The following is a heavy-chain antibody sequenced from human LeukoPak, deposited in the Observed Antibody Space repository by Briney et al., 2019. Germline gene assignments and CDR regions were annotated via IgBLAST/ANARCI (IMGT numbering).Heavy chain of an antibody. D-gene: IGHD3-22*01. J-gene: IGHJ6*03. V-gene: IGHV3-11*01. CDR3: ARRRDETATAAGYYHMDV. CDR2: ISGSGDTV. CDR1: GFTFSNYY. Sequence: GGSLRLSCAASGFTFSNYYLSWIRQAPGKGLEWISYISGSGDTVFYADSVRGRFTISRDNAKNSLYLQMDSLRAEDTAVYYCARRRDETATAAGYYHMDVWGKGTTVTVSS.